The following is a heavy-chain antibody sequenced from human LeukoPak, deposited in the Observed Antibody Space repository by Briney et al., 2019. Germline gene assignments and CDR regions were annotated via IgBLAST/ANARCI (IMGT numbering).Heavy chain of an antibody. CDR1: GGSFSGYY. CDR3: ARLTRLSTSPDRYYLDY. D-gene: IGHD6-6*01. Sequence: PSETLSLTCAVYGGSFSGYYWNWIRQPPGKGLEWIGEINHSGSTNYNPSLKSRVTISVDTSKNQFSLKLSSVTAADSAVYYCARLTRLSTSPDRYYLDYWGQGTLVTVSS. CDR2: INHSGST. J-gene: IGHJ4*02. V-gene: IGHV4-34*01.